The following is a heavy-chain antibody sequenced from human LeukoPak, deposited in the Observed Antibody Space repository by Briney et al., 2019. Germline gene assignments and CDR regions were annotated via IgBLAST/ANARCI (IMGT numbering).Heavy chain of an antibody. Sequence: SQTLSLTCTVSGASISSGNDYWSWIRQPAGKGLEWIGRVYTGGSTNYNPSLKSRVTLSVDTSKNQFSLKLSSVTAADTAVFYCARESGDYYGPGGWFDPWGQGTLVTVSS. J-gene: IGHJ5*02. D-gene: IGHD3-10*01. CDR3: ARESGDYYGPGGWFDP. CDR1: GASISSGNDY. CDR2: VYTGGST. V-gene: IGHV4-61*02.